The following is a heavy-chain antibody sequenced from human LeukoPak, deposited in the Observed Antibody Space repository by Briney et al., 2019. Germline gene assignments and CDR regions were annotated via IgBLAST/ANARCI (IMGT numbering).Heavy chain of an antibody. D-gene: IGHD3-22*01. V-gene: IGHV4-39*01. CDR2: IYYSGST. J-gene: IGHJ3*02. Sequence: PSETLSLTCTVSGGSISSSSYYWGWIRQPPGKGLEWFGSIYYSGSTYYNPSLKSRATISVDTSKNQFSLKLSSVTAADTAVYYCAGQSGYYSVDAFDIWGQGTMVTVSS. CDR1: GGSISSSSYY. CDR3: AGQSGYYSVDAFDI.